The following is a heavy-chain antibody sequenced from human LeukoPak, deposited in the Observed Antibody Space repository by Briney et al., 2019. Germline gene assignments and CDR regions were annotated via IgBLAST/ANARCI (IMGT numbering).Heavy chain of an antibody. CDR1: GGSISSYY. V-gene: IGHV4-59*01. Sequence: SETLSLTCSVSGGSISSYYWSWIRQPAGKGLEWIGYIYYSGSTNYNPSLKSRVTISVDTSKNQFSLKLSSVTAADTAVYYCARGQQQLQVYYYYMDVWGKGTTVTVSS. J-gene: IGHJ6*03. CDR2: IYYSGST. CDR3: ARGQQQLQVYYYYMDV. D-gene: IGHD6-13*01.